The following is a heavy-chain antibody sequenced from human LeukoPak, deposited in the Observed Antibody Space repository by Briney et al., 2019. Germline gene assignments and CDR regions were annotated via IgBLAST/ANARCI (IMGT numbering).Heavy chain of an antibody. V-gene: IGHV1-69*01. CDR2: IIPIFGTA. J-gene: IGHJ6*04. CDR3: ARGIYGDSRRDYYGMDV. D-gene: IGHD4-17*01. Sequence: ASVKVSCKASGGTFSSYAISWVRQAPGQGLEWMGGIIPIFGTANYAQKFQGRVTITADESTSTAYMELSSLRSEDTAVYYCARGIYGDSRRDYYGMDVWGKGTTVTVSS. CDR1: GGTFSSYA.